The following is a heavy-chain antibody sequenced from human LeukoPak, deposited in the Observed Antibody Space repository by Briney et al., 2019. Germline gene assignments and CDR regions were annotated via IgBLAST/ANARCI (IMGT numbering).Heavy chain of an antibody. V-gene: IGHV1-8*01. CDR2: MNPNSGNA. Sequence: ASVKVSCKASGYTFTIYDINWVRQVPGQGLEWMGWMNPNSGNAGYAQMFQGRVTMTRDTSINTAYVELSSLRSEDTAVYYCAISLVVGAARFAFDIWGQGTMITVSS. CDR1: GYTFTIYD. J-gene: IGHJ3*02. CDR3: AISLVVGAARFAFDI. D-gene: IGHD2-15*01.